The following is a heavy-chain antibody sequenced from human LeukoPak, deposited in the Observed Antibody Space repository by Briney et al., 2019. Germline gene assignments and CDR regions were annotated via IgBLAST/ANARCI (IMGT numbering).Heavy chain of an antibody. CDR2: VYYTGST. CDR1: GGSISSYC. CDR3: ARGITIFGLAAYFDY. Sequence: SETLSLTCTVSGGSISSYCWSWIRQPPGKGLEWIGYVYYTGSTNYNPSLKSRVTIPLDTSKNQFSLKLSSVTAADTAVYYCARGITIFGLAAYFDYWGQGTLVTVSS. J-gene: IGHJ4*02. V-gene: IGHV4-59*01. D-gene: IGHD3-3*01.